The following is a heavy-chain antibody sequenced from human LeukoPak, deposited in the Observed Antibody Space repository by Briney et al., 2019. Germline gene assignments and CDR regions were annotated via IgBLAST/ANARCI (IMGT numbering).Heavy chain of an antibody. CDR2: VYYTVTS. CDR1: AASITSGGYY. D-gene: IGHD2-15*01. Sequence: PSQTLSLTCTVSAASITSGGYYSSWIRQHPQSGLERISTVYYTVTSFYNPSLKSQVTISVDTSENHFSLNLISVTAADTAVYYCATKPGYCSGGSCYSQNGNWFDPWGQGTLVTVSS. J-gene: IGHJ5*02. CDR3: ATKPGYCSGGSCYSQNGNWFDP. V-gene: IGHV4-31*01.